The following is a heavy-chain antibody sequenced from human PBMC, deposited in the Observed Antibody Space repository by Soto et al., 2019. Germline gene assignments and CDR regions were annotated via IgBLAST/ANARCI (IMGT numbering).Heavy chain of an antibody. Sequence: SVKVSCKASVGSFSSYALSWVRQAPGQGLEWMGGIIPIFGTANYAQKFQGRVTITADESTSTAYMELSSLRSEDTAVYYCAGDLVDINYYYGMDVWGQGTTVTVSS. J-gene: IGHJ6*02. CDR3: AGDLVDINYYYGMDV. CDR1: VGSFSSYA. CDR2: IIPIFGTA. D-gene: IGHD3-22*01. V-gene: IGHV1-69*13.